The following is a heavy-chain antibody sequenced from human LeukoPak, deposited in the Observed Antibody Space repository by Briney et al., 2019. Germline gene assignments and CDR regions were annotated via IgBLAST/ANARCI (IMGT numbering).Heavy chain of an antibody. CDR3: ARRGVEQQLVRNWFDP. J-gene: IGHJ5*02. Sequence: GESLKISFKGSGXSFTSYCIGWVRPVPGKGLEWMGIIYPGDSDTRYSPSFQGQVTISADKSISTAYLQWSSLKASDTAMYYCARRGVEQQLVRNWFDPWGQGTLVTVSS. CDR2: IYPGDSDT. V-gene: IGHV5-51*01. CDR1: GXSFTSYC. D-gene: IGHD6-13*01.